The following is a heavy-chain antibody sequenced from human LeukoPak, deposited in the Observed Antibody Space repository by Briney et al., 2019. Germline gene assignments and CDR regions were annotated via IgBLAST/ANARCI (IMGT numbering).Heavy chain of an antibody. CDR3: ATALHTATFDY. CDR2: INPSGGST. J-gene: IGHJ4*02. D-gene: IGHD5-18*01. V-gene: IGHV1-46*01. Sequence: GASVKVSCKASGYTFTSYYMHWVRQAPGQGLEWMGIINPSGGSTSYAQKFQGRVTMTRDTSTSTVYMELSSLRSEDTAVYYCATALHTATFDYWGQGTLVTVSS. CDR1: GYTFTSYY.